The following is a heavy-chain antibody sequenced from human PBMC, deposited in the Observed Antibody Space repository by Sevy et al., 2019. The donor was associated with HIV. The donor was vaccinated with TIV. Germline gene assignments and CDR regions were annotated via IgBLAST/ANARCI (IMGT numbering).Heavy chain of an antibody. Sequence: GGSLRLSCAASGFTFSRYWMSWVRQAPGKGLEWVANIKVDGSEKYYVDSVKGRFTISRDNAKNSLYLQMNSLRAEDTAVYYCERDCSSTRCLWGMDVWGQGTTVTVSS. CDR3: ERDCSSTRCLWGMDV. V-gene: IGHV3-7*03. J-gene: IGHJ6*02. CDR2: IKVDGSEK. D-gene: IGHD2-2*01. CDR1: GFTFSRYW.